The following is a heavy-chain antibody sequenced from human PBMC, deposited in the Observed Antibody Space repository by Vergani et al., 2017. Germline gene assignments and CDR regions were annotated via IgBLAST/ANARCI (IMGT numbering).Heavy chain of an antibody. V-gene: IGHV1-8*01. CDR1: GYSFTSYD. CDR3: ARVMDRDEASTGYRLEGMDI. CDR2: LNPKSGNT. Sequence: QVQLVQSGAEVKKPGTSVKVSCKASGYSFTSYDINWVRQATGQGLEWMGWLNPKSGNTGHAQKFQGRVTMTRNTSISTAYMELSSLRSDDTAVYYCARVMDRDEASTGYRLEGMDIWGQGTTVTISS. J-gene: IGHJ6*02. D-gene: IGHD3-9*01.